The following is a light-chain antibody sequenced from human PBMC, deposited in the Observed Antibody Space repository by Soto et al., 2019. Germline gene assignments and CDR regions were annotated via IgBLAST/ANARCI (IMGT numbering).Light chain of an antibody. V-gene: IGKV3-20*01. CDR3: QYYGTSGYT. CDR2: GAS. Sequence: VVLTQSPGTLSLSPGERATLSCRASQSVSSSYLAWYQQKPGQAPRLLIYGASSRATGIPDRFSGSGSGTDFTLTISRLEPEDFAVYYCQYYGTSGYTVGQGTKLEIK. J-gene: IGKJ2*01. CDR1: QSVSSSY.